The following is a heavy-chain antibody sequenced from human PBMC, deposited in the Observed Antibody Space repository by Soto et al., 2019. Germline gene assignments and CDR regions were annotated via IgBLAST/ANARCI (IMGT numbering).Heavy chain of an antibody. D-gene: IGHD3-16*01. J-gene: IGHJ4*02. CDR2: IVVGSGNT. Sequence: GXSVKASCKASGFTFTSSAFQLVRQARGQRLEWIGWIVVGSGNTNYAQKFQERVTITRDMSTSTAYMELSSLRSEDTAVYYCAAVPVSYDEGGDWGQGTLVTVSS. CDR3: AAVPVSYDEGGD. CDR1: GFTFTSSA. V-gene: IGHV1-58*01.